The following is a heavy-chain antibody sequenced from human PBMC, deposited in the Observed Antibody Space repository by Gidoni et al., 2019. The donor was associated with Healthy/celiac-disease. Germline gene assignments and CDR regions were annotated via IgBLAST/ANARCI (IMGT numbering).Heavy chain of an antibody. CDR1: GGSISSSSYY. J-gene: IGHJ6*02. CDR3: AIITMVRGVMVYYGMDV. CDR2: IYYSGSP. Sequence: QLQLQESGPGLVKPSETLSLTCTVSGGSISSSSYYWGWIRPPPGKGLEWIGSIYYSGSPYYNPSLKSRVTRSVDTSKNQFSLKLSSVTAADTAVYYCAIITMVRGVMVYYGMDVWGQGTTVTVSS. V-gene: IGHV4-39*07. D-gene: IGHD3-10*01.